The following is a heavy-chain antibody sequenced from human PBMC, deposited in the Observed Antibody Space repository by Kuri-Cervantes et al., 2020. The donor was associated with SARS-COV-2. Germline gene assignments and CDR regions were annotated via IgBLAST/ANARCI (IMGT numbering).Heavy chain of an antibody. D-gene: IGHD2-2*01. CDR3: ATTLPRHCRSTSCGRNWFDP. V-gene: IGHV4-39*01. J-gene: IGHJ5*02. CDR1: GGSISSSSYY. CDR2: IYYSGST. Sequence: SETLSLTCTVSGGSISSSSYYWGWIRQPPGKGLEWIGSIYYSGSTYYNPSLKSRVTISVDTSKNQFSLKLGSVTAADTAVYYCATTLPRHCRSTSCGRNWFDPWGQGTLVTVSS.